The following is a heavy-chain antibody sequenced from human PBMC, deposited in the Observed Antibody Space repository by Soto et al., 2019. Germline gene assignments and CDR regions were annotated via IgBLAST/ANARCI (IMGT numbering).Heavy chain of an antibody. CDR1: GFTFSNYW. Sequence: EVQLVESGGGLVQPGGSLRLSCAGSGFTFSNYWMHWVRQAPGKGLEWVSRIDHDGPTDYADSVRGRFTISRDNAENTQYLQINSLRTEDTAVYYCVRDSHGDYWGQGTLVTVSS. V-gene: IGHV3-74*01. CDR2: IDHDGPT. J-gene: IGHJ4*02. CDR3: VRDSHGDY.